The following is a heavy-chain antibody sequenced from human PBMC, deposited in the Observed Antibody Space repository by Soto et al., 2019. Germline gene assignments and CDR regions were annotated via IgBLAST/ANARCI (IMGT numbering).Heavy chain of an antibody. V-gene: IGHV4-59*11. CDR3: TRANWYSEY. J-gene: IGHJ4*02. D-gene: IGHD7-27*01. CDR1: GGSISNHY. Sequence: QVQLQESGPGLVKPSETLSLTCTVSGGSISNHYWSWIRQPPGKGLEWIGYFYYNGNTNYNPSLKSRVTMSVDTSKNQISLKLSSVTAADTAVYYCTRANWYSEYWGQGTLVTVSS. CDR2: FYYNGNT.